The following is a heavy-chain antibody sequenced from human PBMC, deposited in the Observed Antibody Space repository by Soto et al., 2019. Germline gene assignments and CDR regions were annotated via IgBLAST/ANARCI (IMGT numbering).Heavy chain of an antibody. Sequence: EVQLLESGGGLVQPGGSLRLSCAASGFTFSSYAMSWVRQAPGKGLEWVSAINNSGGSTYYADSVKGRFTISRDNSKNTLYLQMNSLRAEDSAVYSCARDLGGYSGYAFDYWGQGTLVTVSS. V-gene: IGHV3-23*01. CDR3: ARDLGGYSGYAFDY. D-gene: IGHD5-12*01. J-gene: IGHJ4*02. CDR1: GFTFSSYA. CDR2: INNSGGST.